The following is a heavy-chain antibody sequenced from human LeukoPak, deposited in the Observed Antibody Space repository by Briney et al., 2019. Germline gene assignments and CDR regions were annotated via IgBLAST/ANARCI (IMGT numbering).Heavy chain of an antibody. J-gene: IGHJ4*02. Sequence: GGSLRLSCAASGFIFSSQALSWVRQAPGKGLEWVSSVSGNGGDIYYTDSAKGRFTISRDNAMNSLYLQMNSLRAEDTAIYYCARSLPYGTTWYGRSDFWGQGTLVTVSS. CDR2: VSGNGGDI. CDR1: GFIFSSQA. V-gene: IGHV3-23*01. CDR3: ARSLPYGTTWYGRSDF. D-gene: IGHD6-13*01.